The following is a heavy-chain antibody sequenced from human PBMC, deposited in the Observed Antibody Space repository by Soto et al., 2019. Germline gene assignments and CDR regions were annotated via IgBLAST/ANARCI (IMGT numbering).Heavy chain of an antibody. CDR1: GFSLTTYG. Sequence: VQVVESGGAVVQPGRSLRLPCAASGFSLTTYGMHWVRQAPGKGLEWVAVLWYNGINEYYADSVKGRFTISRDTFKNTVYLQGNGLGAEDTAVYYCARDGGDGNGYHDAFDIWGQGTMVTVSS. V-gene: IGHV3-33*01. J-gene: IGHJ3*02. CDR3: ARDGGDGNGYHDAFDI. D-gene: IGHD3-22*01. CDR2: LWYNGINE.